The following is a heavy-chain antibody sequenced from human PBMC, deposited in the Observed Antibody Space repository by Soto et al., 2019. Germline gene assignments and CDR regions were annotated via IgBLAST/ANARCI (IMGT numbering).Heavy chain of an antibody. CDR3: ARDESYGYYGMDV. CDR1: GFTFSSYA. Sequence: PGGSLRLSCAASGFTFSSYAMHWVRQAPGKGLEWVAVISYDGSNKYYADSVKGRFTISRDNSKNTLYLQMNSLRAEDTAVYYCARDESYGYYGMDVWGQGTTVTVSS. D-gene: IGHD1-26*01. J-gene: IGHJ6*02. CDR2: ISYDGSNK. V-gene: IGHV3-30-3*01.